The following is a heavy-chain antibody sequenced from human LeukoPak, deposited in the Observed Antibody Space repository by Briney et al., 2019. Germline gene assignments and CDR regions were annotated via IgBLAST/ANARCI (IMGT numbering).Heavy chain of an antibody. D-gene: IGHD5-18*01. CDR1: GGTFGSYA. CDR3: ARERATAMVLPFDY. V-gene: IGHV1-69*05. Sequence: SVKVSCKASGGTFGSYAISWVRQAPGQGLEWMGRIIPIFGTANYAQKFQGRVTITTDESTSTAYMELSSLRSEDTAVYYCARERATAMVLPFDYWGQGTLVTVSS. J-gene: IGHJ4*02. CDR2: IIPIFGTA.